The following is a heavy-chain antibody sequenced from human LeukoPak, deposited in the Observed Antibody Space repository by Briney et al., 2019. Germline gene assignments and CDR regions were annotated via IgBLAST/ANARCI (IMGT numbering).Heavy chain of an antibody. V-gene: IGHV4-30-4*01. D-gene: IGHD3-10*01. CDR3: ARERLLWFGESKGYYYYGMDV. Sequence: SQTLSLTCTVSGGSISSGDYYWSWIRQPPGKGLEWIEYIYYSGSTYYNPSLKSRVTISVDTSKNQFSLKLSSVTAADTAVYYCARERLLWFGESKGYYYYGMDVWGQGTTVTVSS. CDR2: IYYSGST. CDR1: GGSISSGDYY. J-gene: IGHJ6*02.